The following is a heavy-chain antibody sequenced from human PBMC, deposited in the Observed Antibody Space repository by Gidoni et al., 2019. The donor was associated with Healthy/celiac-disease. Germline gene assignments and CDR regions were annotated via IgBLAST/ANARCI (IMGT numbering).Heavy chain of an antibody. D-gene: IGHD3-10*01. V-gene: IGHV3-33*01. J-gene: IGHJ5*02. CDR2: IWYDGRNK. Sequence: QVQLVESGGGVVQPGRSLRLSCAASGFTFSSDGMPGVGQAPGKGLEWAAVIWYDGRNKYYADSVKGRFNISRDNSKNTLYLQMNSLRAEDTAVYYCARVSGRWLHRGWFDPWGQGTLVTVSA. CDR1: GFTFSSDG. CDR3: ARVSGRWLHRGWFDP.